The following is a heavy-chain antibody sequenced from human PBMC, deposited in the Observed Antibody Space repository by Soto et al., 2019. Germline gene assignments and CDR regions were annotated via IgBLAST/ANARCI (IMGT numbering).Heavy chain of an antibody. Sequence: GESLKISRNASGDSFSNFWMGLVRQRPGKGLEWVAIVYPGASETIYGPSCKGQVTISADESLDTAYLQWRSLKPSDTAIYYCARPYYYAPSGSHPNAPHFFDQWGPGTLVTVYS. D-gene: IGHD3-22*01. CDR3: ARPYYYAPSGSHPNAPHFFDQ. CDR1: GDSFSNFW. CDR2: VYPGASET. V-gene: IGHV5-51*01. J-gene: IGHJ4*02.